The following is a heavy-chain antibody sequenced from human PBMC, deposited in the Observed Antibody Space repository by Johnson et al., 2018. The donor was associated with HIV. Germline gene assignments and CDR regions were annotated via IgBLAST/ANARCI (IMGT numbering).Heavy chain of an antibody. D-gene: IGHD1-26*01. CDR1: GFTFSSYW. CDR2: IKQDGSEK. Sequence: VQLVESGGGLVQPGGSLRLSCAASGFTFSSYWMSWVRQAPGKGLEWVANIKQDGSEKNYADSVKGRFTVSRDNSKNTLYLQMNSLRAEDTAVYYCAIIPPGGAGKGADAFDIWGQGTMVTVSS. V-gene: IGHV3-7*02. CDR3: AIIPPGGAGKGADAFDI. J-gene: IGHJ3*02.